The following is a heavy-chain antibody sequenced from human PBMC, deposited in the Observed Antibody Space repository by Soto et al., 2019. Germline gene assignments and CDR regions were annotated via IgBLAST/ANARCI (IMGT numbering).Heavy chain of an antibody. CDR1: GDSTRIRYW. D-gene: IGHD4-17*01. V-gene: IGHV4-4*03. Sequence: PETLSLTCGFFGDSTRIRYWGTWLRRPPVRGLEWIGEVNQGGTSNYNPSLKSRVTISIDNSKNHFSLTMTSVTAADTALYYCVKDFQAGDYGDPNFSFSGMDVWGQGTTVTV. CDR2: VNQGGTS. CDR3: VKDFQAGDYGDPNFSFSGMDV. J-gene: IGHJ6*02.